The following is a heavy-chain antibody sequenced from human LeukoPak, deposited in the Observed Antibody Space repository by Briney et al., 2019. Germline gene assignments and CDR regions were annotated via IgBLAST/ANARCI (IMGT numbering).Heavy chain of an antibody. CDR3: ARDAPQVPAAGVLAS. D-gene: IGHD6-13*01. Sequence: GGSLRLSCAASGFTVGDNYMSWVRQAPGKGLEWVSVMYSRGDTYYANSVKGRFTFSRDISKNTLYLQMNGLRTEDTAMYYCARDAPQVPAAGVLASWGQGTLVIVSS. CDR1: GFTVGDNY. J-gene: IGHJ5*02. CDR2: MYSRGDT. V-gene: IGHV3-53*01.